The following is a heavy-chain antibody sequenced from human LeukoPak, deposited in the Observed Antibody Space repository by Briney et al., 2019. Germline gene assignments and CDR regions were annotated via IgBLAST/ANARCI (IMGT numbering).Heavy chain of an antibody. V-gene: IGHV3-23*01. CDR1: GFTFSSYS. CDR2: IYASGGTT. D-gene: IGHD5-24*01. CDR3: AKDSIHDGYNSYDY. J-gene: IGHJ4*02. Sequence: PGGSLRLSCAASGFTFSSYSMNWVRQAPGKGLQWVSLIYASGGTTKYADSVKGRFTISRDNSKNTLYLQMNSLRVEDTAVYYCAKDSIHDGYNSYDYWGQGTLVTVSS.